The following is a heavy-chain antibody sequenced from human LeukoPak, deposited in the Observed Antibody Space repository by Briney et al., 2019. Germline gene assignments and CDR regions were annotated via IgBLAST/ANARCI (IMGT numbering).Heavy chain of an antibody. CDR3: AGDPITMVRGVIIP. D-gene: IGHD3-10*01. CDR1: GFTFSSYW. CDR2: IKQDGSEK. V-gene: IGHV3-7*01. J-gene: IGHJ4*02. Sequence: GGSLRLSCAASGFTFSSYWMSWVRQAPGKGLEWVANIKQDGSEKYYVDSVKGRFTISRDNAKNSLYLQMNNLRAEDTAVYYCAGDPITMVRGVIIPWGQGTLVTVSS.